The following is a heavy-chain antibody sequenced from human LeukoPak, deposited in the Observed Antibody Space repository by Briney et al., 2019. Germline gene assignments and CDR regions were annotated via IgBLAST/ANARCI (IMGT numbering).Heavy chain of an antibody. D-gene: IGHD3-10*01. CDR1: GFTFSNYW. J-gene: IGHJ4*02. CDR2: IKPDGGET. V-gene: IGHV3-7*01. Sequence: PGGSVRLSCAASGFTFSNYWMNWVRQAPGKGLEWVANIKPDGGETFYVDSVKGRFTISRDNAKSSLYLQMNSLRAEDTAVYYCARGSGSVAYWGQGTLVTVSS. CDR3: ARGSGSVAY.